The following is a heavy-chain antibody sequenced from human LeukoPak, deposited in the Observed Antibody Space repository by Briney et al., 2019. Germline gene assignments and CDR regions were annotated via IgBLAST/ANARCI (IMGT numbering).Heavy chain of an antibody. CDR1: GFTFSSYG. CDR2: IRYDGSNK. J-gene: IGHJ4*02. Sequence: GGSLRLFCAASGFTFSSYGMHWVRQAPGKGPEWVAFIRYDGSNKYYADSVKGRFTISRDNSKNTLYLQMNSLRAEDTAVYYCAKDPYSYGNGLDYWGQGTLATVSS. V-gene: IGHV3-30*02. CDR3: AKDPYSYGNGLDY. D-gene: IGHD5-18*01.